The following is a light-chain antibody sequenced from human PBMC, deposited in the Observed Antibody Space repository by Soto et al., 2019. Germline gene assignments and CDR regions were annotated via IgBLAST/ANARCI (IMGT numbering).Light chain of an antibody. CDR1: QSVSSN. Sequence: EIVMTQFPATLSVSPGEGATLSCRASQSVSSNLAWFQQKPGQAPRVLIYGISTRATGIPARFSGSGSETEFTLTISSLQSEDFAVYYCQQYNNWPLTFGGGTKVEIK. CDR2: GIS. CDR3: QQYNNWPLT. V-gene: IGKV3-15*01. J-gene: IGKJ4*01.